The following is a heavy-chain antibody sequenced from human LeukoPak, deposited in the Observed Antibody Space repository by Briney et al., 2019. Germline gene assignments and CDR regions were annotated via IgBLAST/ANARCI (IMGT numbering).Heavy chain of an antibody. CDR3: ARVRSGLRYDAFDI. J-gene: IGHJ3*02. CDR1: GGSISSYY. CDR2: IYYSGST. D-gene: IGHD5-12*01. Sequence: SETLSLTCTVSGGSISSYYWSWLRQPPGKGLEWIGYIYYSGSTNYNPSLKSRVTISVDTSKNQFSLKLSSVTAADTAVYYCARVRSGLRYDAFDIWGQGTMVTVSS. V-gene: IGHV4-59*01.